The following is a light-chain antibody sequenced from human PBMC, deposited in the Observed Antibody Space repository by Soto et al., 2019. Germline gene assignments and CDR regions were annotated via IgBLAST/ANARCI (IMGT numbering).Light chain of an antibody. CDR1: QGISNS. V-gene: IGKV1-27*01. J-gene: IGKJ1*01. Sequence: DIQMTQAPSSLSASVGDRVTITCRASQGISNSLAWYQQKPGKVPKVLIYAASTLQSGAPSRFSGSGSGPAFTLTISCLQPEDVATYFCHQYSHAPWTFGQGTKVEIQ. CDR2: AAS. CDR3: HQYSHAPWT.